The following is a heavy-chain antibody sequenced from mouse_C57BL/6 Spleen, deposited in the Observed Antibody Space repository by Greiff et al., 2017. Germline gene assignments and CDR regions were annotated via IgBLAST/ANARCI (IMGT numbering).Heavy chain of an antibody. CDR2: IDPEDGET. Sequence: VQLQQSGAELVKPGASVKLSCTASGFNIKDYYMHWVKQRTEQGLEWIGRIDPEDGETKYAPKFQGKATITADTSSTTAYLQLSSLTSEDTAVYYCARITTVVANDWYFDVWGTGTTVTVSS. CDR1: GFNIKDYY. CDR3: ARITTVVANDWYFDV. D-gene: IGHD1-1*01. V-gene: IGHV14-2*01. J-gene: IGHJ1*03.